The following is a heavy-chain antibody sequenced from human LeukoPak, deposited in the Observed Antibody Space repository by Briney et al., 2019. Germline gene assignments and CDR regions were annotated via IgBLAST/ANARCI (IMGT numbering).Heavy chain of an antibody. V-gene: IGHV4-61*01. D-gene: IGHD5-18*01. CDR3: ARLDTAIASYYCYYGMDV. J-gene: IGHJ6*02. Sequence: SETLSLTCTVSGGSVSSGSYYWSWIRQPPGKGLEWIGYIYYSGSTNYNPSLKSRVTISVDTSKNQFSLKLSSVTAADTAVYYCARLDTAIASYYCYYGMDVWGQGTTVTVSS. CDR2: IYYSGST. CDR1: GGSVSSGSYY.